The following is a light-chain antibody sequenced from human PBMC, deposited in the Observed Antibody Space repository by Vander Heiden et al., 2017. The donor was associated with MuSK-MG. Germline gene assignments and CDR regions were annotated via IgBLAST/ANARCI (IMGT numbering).Light chain of an antibody. J-gene: IGLJ2*01. V-gene: IGLV1-47*01. CDR1: SSNIGSNY. Sequence: QAVLTQPLSASGTPGQRVTISCSGSSSNIGSNYVYWYQQLPGTAPNLLIYRNNQRPSGVPDRFSGSKSGTSASLAISGLRSEDEADYYCAAWDDSLSGNVVFGGGTKLTVL. CDR2: RNN. CDR3: AAWDDSLSGNVV.